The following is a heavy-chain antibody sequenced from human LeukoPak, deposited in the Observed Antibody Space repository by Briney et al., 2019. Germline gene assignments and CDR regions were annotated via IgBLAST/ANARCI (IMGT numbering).Heavy chain of an antibody. D-gene: IGHD1-14*01. CDR3: ARDSFETDIDY. Sequence: GGSLRLSCAASGFLFSRYWMSWVRQAPGKGLEWVADIKEDGSEKYYVESMKGRFTISRDNVKNSLYLQINSLRAEDTAVYYCARDSFETDIDYWGQGTLVTVSS. V-gene: IGHV3-7*01. CDR1: GFLFSRYW. CDR2: IKEDGSEK. J-gene: IGHJ4*02.